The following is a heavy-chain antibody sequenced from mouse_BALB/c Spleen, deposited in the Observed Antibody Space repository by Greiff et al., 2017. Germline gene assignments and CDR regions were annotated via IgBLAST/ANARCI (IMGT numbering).Heavy chain of an antibody. CDR1: GFPFSDYG. V-gene: IGHV5-15*02. J-gene: IGHJ4*01. D-gene: IGHD1-1*01. CDR3: ARDNYGSHYYAMDY. Sequence: EVQRVESGGGLLQPGGSRNLSCAASGFPFSDYGLAWVRQAPGKGPEWVAFIRNLAFSIYYADTVTGRFTISRENAKNTLYLEMSSLRSEDTAMYYCARDNYGSHYYAMDYWGQGTSVTVSS. CDR2: IRNLAFSI.